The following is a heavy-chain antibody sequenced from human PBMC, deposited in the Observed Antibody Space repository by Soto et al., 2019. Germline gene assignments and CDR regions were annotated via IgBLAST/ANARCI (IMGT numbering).Heavy chain of an antibody. CDR2: ISSTTNYI. V-gene: IGHV3-21*06. Sequence: SLRLSFAASGFTFTRYSMNWVRPAPGKGLEWVSSISSTTNYIYYGDSMKGRFTISRDNAKNSLYLEMNSLRAEDTAVYYCARESEDLTSNFDYWGQGTLVTVSS. CDR1: GFTFTRYS. CDR3: ARESEDLTSNFDY. J-gene: IGHJ4*02.